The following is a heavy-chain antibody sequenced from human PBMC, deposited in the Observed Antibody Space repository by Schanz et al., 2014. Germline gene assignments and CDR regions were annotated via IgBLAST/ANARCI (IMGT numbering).Heavy chain of an antibody. D-gene: IGHD2-21*01. CDR1: GYTTFTDYY. V-gene: IGHV1-69*09. Sequence: QVQLVQSGAEVKKPGASVKVSCKASGYTTFTDYYIHWVRQAPGQGLEWMGRIIPSLGLAKYEQKFQDKVTITADTSTTTAYMELSGLRSEDTAVYYCARDRLECGAECYSVEVFEIWGQGTLXIVSS. CDR3: ARDRLECGAECYSVEVFEI. CDR2: IIPSLGLA. J-gene: IGHJ4*02.